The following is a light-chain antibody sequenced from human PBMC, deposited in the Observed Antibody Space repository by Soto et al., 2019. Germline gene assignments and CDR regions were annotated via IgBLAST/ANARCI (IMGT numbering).Light chain of an antibody. J-gene: IGKJ1*01. CDR1: QSISSNY. CDR3: QRYDRSTPPLT. Sequence: DTELTQSPGTLSLSPGERATLSCRASQSISSNYLAWYQHKPGQAPRLLIYAASTWATGIPVRFSGSGSGTDIDLTISSLELQDFAFYYCQRYDRSTPPLTFGEGTKVEIK. CDR2: AAS. V-gene: IGKV3-20*01.